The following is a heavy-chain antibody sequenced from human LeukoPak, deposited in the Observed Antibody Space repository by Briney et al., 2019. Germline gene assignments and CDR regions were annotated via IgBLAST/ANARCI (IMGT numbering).Heavy chain of an antibody. CDR2: IYYDGSNI. Sequence: PGRSLTLSCAASEFTFTTYGMHWVRQAPGKGLEWVAFIYYDGSNIYYADYVKGRFTISRDISKNTLYLQTDSLRAEDTAIYYCARDWKTNSFDYWGQGTLVTVSS. D-gene: IGHD1-1*01. V-gene: IGHV3-33*01. J-gene: IGHJ4*02. CDR3: ARDWKTNSFDY. CDR1: EFTFTTYG.